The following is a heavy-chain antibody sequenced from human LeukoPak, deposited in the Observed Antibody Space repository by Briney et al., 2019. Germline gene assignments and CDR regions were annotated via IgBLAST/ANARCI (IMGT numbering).Heavy chain of an antibody. V-gene: IGHV1-18*01. CDR2: ISAYNGNT. CDR1: GYTFTSYG. Sequence: ASVTVSCKASGYTFTSYGISWVRQAPGQGLEWMGWISAYNGNTNYAQKLQGRVTMTTDTSTSTAYMELRSLRSDDTAVYYCARVDYYDSSGYYQVDWFDPWGQGTLVTVSS. CDR3: ARVDYYDSSGYYQVDWFDP. J-gene: IGHJ5*02. D-gene: IGHD3-22*01.